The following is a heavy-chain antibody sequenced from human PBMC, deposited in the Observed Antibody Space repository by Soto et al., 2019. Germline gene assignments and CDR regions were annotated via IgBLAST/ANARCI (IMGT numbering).Heavy chain of an antibody. D-gene: IGHD2-2*01. V-gene: IGHV4-59*08. CDR1: GGSISSYY. CDR3: ARLWEYQLQDRTYYYYYYMDV. Sequence: SETLSLTCTVSGGSISSYYWSWIRQPPGKGLEWIGYIYYSGSTNYNPSLKSRVTISVDTSKNQFSLKLSSVTAADTAVYYCARLWEYQLQDRTYYYYYYMDVWGKGTTVTVSS. CDR2: IYYSGST. J-gene: IGHJ6*03.